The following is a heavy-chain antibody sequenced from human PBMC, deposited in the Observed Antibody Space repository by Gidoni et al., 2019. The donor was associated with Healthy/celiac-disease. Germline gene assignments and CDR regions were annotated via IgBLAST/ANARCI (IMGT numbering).Heavy chain of an antibody. CDR3: ARDTMIVVVADAFDI. CDR2: IDPSDSYT. Sequence: EVQLVQPGAEVKKPGESLRNSWEGSGYSFTSYWISWVRQMPGKGLEWMGRIDPSDSYTNYSPSFQVHVTISADKSISTAYLQWSSLKASDTAMYYCARDTMIVVVADAFDIWGQGTMVTVSS. CDR1: GYSFTSYW. D-gene: IGHD3-22*01. V-gene: IGHV5-10-1*03. J-gene: IGHJ3*02.